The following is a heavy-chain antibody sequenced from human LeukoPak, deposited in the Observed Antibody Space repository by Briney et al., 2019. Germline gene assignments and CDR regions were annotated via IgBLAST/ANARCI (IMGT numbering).Heavy chain of an antibody. CDR1: GYTFSSYY. CDR3: ARDDSSGPQVY. V-gene: IGHV1-46*01. Sequence: ASVKVSCKASGYTFSSYYMHWVRQAPGQGLEWMGIINPSGGSTKYAQKLQGRVTKTRDTSTSTAYMELSSLRSEDTAVYYCARDDSSGPQVYWGQGTLVTVSS. D-gene: IGHD3-22*01. CDR2: INPSGGST. J-gene: IGHJ4*02.